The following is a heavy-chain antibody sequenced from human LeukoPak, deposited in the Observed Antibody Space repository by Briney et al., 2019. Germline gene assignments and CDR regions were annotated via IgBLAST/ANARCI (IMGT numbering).Heavy chain of an antibody. J-gene: IGHJ4*02. CDR1: GYRFTSYG. CDR3: ARAGGFGEFFDF. CDR2: ISAYNGNT. V-gene: IGHV1-18*01. Sequence: ASVKVSFKASGYRFTSYGISWVRQAPGQGLEWMGRISAYNGNTNYAQKLQGRVTMTTDTSTSTAYMELRSLRSDDTAVYYCARAGGFGEFFDFWGQGTLVTVSS. D-gene: IGHD3-10*01.